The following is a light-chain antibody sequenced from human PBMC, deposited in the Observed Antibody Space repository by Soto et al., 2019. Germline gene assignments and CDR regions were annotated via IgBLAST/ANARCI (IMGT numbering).Light chain of an antibody. V-gene: IGKV3-20*01. CDR1: QSASSSY. Sequence: VLTQSPGTVSSSAGERASLSGGASQSASSSYLAWYQKKPGQGPRALIYGASSRATGIPDRFSGNGSWTDFNLTLRRLETEDCAVYERQQLGSSLITLRPRTRLGIK. CDR2: GAS. CDR3: QQLGSSLIT. J-gene: IGKJ5*01.